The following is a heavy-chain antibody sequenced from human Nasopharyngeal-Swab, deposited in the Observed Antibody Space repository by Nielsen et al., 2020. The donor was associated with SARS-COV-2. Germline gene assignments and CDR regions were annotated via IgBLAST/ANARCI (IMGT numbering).Heavy chain of an antibody. CDR2: IIPIFGTA. CDR3: AREMGYCSSTSCGQEGNYYYYYYMDV. V-gene: IGHV1-69*13. J-gene: IGHJ6*03. CDR1: GGTFSSYA. Sequence: SVKVSCKASGGTFSSYAISWVRQAPGQGLEWMGGIIPIFGTANYAQKFQGRVTITADESTSTAYMELSSLRSEDTAVYYCAREMGYCSSTSCGQEGNYYYYYYMDVWGKGTTVTVSS. D-gene: IGHD2-2*01.